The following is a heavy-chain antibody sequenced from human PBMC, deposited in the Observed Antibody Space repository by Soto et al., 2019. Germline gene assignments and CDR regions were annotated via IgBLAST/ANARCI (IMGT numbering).Heavy chain of an antibody. CDR3: AKLYCSGGSCYGWFDT. J-gene: IGHJ5*02. CDR2: ISTHNGNT. V-gene: IGHV1-18*01. D-gene: IGHD2-15*01. Sequence: ASVKVSCKASGYTFIRYGISWVRQAPGQGLEWMGWISTHNGNTYYAQNFQGRVTMTTDRSTSTAYMELRSLRSDDTAVYYCAKLYCSGGSCYGWFDTWGQGTLVTVSS. CDR1: GYTFIRYG.